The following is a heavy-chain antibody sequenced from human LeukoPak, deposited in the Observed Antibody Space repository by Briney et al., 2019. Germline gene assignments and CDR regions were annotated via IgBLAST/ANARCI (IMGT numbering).Heavy chain of an antibody. V-gene: IGHV3-74*01. CDR2: INSDGSST. CDR3: ARVYRGLRYFDWSSVENYAFDI. Sequence: GGSLRLSCAASGFTFSSYWMHWVRQAPGKGLVWVSRINSDGSSTSYADSVKGRFTISRDNAKNTLYPQMNSLRAEDTAVYYCARVYRGLRYFDWSSVENYAFDIWGQGTMVTVSS. D-gene: IGHD3-9*01. CDR1: GFTFSSYW. J-gene: IGHJ3*02.